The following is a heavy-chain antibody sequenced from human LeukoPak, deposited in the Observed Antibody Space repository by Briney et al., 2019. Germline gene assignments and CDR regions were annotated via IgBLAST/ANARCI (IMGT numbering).Heavy chain of an antibody. V-gene: IGHV3-48*04. CDR1: GFTFSTYW. J-gene: IGHJ4*02. Sequence: PGGSLRLSCAASGFTFSTYWMHWVRQAPGKGLEWISYISSSGRTTHYADSVKGRFTISRDNAKNSLYLQMNSLRAEDTAVYYCARDRLDSSTSQAIDYWGQGTLVTVSS. CDR3: ARDRLDSSTSQAIDY. CDR2: ISSSGRTT. D-gene: IGHD2-2*01.